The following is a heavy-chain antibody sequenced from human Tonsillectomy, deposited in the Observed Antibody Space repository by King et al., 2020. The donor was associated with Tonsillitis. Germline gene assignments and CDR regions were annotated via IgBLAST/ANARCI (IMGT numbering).Heavy chain of an antibody. V-gene: IGHV4-38-2*01. J-gene: IGHJ2*01. CDR2: IYHSGGT. CDR1: GYSISSGYY. CDR3: ARRTCGSGRPYFDL. D-gene: IGHD3-10*01. Sequence: QLQESGPGLVKPSETLSLTCAVSGYSISSGYYWGWIRQPPGKGLEWIGNIYHSGGTYYNPSLKSRVTISVDTSKNQFFLKLSSVTAADTAVYYCARRTCGSGRPYFDLWGRGTLVTVSS.